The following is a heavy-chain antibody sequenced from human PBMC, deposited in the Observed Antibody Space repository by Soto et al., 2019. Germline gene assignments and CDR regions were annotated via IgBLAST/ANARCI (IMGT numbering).Heavy chain of an antibody. Sequence: PGESLKISCKCSGYSFTIYWIGWVRQTPGKGLEWLGRIDPTDSFTNYSPPFEGHVTISVDRSISTAYLQWNSLQASDTAIYYCARPASGGSRDAFDVWGQGTTVTVSS. V-gene: IGHV5-10-1*01. CDR3: ARPASGGSRDAFDV. D-gene: IGHD2-15*01. CDR1: GYSFTIYW. J-gene: IGHJ3*01. CDR2: IDPTDSFT.